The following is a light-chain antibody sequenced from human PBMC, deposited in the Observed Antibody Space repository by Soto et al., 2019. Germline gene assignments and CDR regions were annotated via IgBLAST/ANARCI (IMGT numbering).Light chain of an antibody. J-gene: IGLJ3*02. CDR1: SSDVGGYNY. V-gene: IGLV2-14*01. Sequence: QSVLTQPASVSGSPGQSITISCTGTSSDVGGYNYVSWYQQHPGTAPKLMIYEVSNRPSGVSNRFSGSKSGNTASLTISGLQAEDEADYYCSSYTASSTLVFGGGTQLTVL. CDR2: EVS. CDR3: SSYTASSTLV.